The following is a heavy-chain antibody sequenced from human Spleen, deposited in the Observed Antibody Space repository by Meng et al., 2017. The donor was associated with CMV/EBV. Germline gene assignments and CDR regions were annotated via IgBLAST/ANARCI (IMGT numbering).Heavy chain of an antibody. D-gene: IGHD3-16*01. V-gene: IGHV3-9*01. CDR2: ISWYSGSI. J-gene: IGHJ6*02. CDR1: GFTFDDYA. CDR3: AKDILGNSRPRGMDV. Sequence: GGSLRLSCAASGFTFDDYAMHWVRQAPGKGLEWVSGISWYSGSIGYADSVKGRFTISRDNAKNSLYLQMNSLRAEDTALYYCAKDILGNSRPRGMDVWGQGTTVTVSS.